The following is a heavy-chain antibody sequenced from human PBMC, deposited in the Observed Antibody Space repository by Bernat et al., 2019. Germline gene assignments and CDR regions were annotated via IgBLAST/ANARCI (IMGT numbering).Heavy chain of an antibody. CDR1: GFSLSNARMG. CDR3: ERMEVDFWSRYYTPFDY. J-gene: IGHJ4*02. V-gene: IGHV2-26*01. Sequence: QVTLKESGPVLVKPTETLTLTCTVSGFSLSNARMGVSWIRQPPGKALEWLAHIFSNDEKSYSTSLKSRLTISKDTSKSQVVLTMTNMDPVDTATYYCERMEVDFWSRYYTPFDYWGQGTLVTVSS. CDR2: IFSNDEK. D-gene: IGHD3-3*01.